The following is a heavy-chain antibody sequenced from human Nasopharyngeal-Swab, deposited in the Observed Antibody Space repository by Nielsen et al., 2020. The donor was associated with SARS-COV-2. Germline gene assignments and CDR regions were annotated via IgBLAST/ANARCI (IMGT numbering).Heavy chain of an antibody. J-gene: IGHJ3*02. CDR1: GGSISSYY. CDR3: ARVVYYYDTGAFDI. V-gene: IGHV4-59*12. Sequence: SETLSLTCTVSGGSISSYYWSWIRQPPGKGLEWIGYIYYSGSTNYNPSLKSRVTISVDTSKNQFSLKLSSVTAADTAVYYCARVVYYYDTGAFDIWGQGTMVTVSS. D-gene: IGHD3-22*01. CDR2: IYYSGST.